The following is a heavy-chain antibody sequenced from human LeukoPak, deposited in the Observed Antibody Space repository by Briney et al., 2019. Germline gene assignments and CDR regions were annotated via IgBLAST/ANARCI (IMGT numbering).Heavy chain of an antibody. Sequence: ASVKVSCKASGYTFTSYGISWVRQAPGQGLEWMGWISAYNGNTNYAQKLQGRVTMTTDTSTSTAYMELRSLRSDDTAVYYCARDRKYYYDSGGYYVDYWGQGTLVTVSS. CDR3: ARDRKYYYDSGGYYVDY. J-gene: IGHJ4*02. CDR1: GYTFTSYG. V-gene: IGHV1-18*01. CDR2: ISAYNGNT. D-gene: IGHD3-22*01.